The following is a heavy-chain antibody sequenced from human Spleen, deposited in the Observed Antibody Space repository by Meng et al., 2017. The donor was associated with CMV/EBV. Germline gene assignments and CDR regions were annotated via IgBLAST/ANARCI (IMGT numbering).Heavy chain of an antibody. CDR2: ISGGGGGT. Sequence: GESLKISCAASGFTFSNYAMSWVRQAPGKGLEWVSGISGGGGGTYYADSMKGRFTISRDNAKNSLYLQMNSLRAEDTAVYYCARAYRAIDYWGQGTLVTVSS. D-gene: IGHD1-26*01. J-gene: IGHJ4*02. CDR3: ARAYRAIDY. CDR1: GFTFSNYA. V-gene: IGHV3-23*01.